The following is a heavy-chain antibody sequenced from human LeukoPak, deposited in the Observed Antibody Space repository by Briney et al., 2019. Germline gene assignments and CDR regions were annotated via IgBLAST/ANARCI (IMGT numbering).Heavy chain of an antibody. V-gene: IGHV3-33*06. CDR3: AEDPHGSYGPRYFFDS. CDR1: GFTFSSYA. D-gene: IGHD5-18*01. Sequence: PGGSLRLSCAASGFTFSSYAMHWVRQAPGKGLEWVAVIWYDETYKYYADSVKGRFTISRDNSKNTLYLQMNSLRAEDTALYYCAEDPHGSYGPRYFFDSWGQGTLVTVSS. J-gene: IGHJ4*02. CDR2: IWYDETYK.